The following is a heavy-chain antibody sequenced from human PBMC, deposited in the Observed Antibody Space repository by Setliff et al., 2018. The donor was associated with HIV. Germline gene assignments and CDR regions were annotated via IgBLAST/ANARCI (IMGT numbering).Heavy chain of an antibody. V-gene: IGHV5-10-1*01. CDR2: IDPADSYT. Sequence: GESLTLSCKGSGFSFTSYWISWVRQMPGKGLEWMGRIDPADSYTNYSPSFQGHVTISIDKSISTASLHWSSLRTSDTAMYYCARHFGYNPGWFDSWGQGTLVTVSS. CDR1: GFSFTSYW. D-gene: IGHD3-10*01. CDR3: ARHFGYNPGWFDS. J-gene: IGHJ5*01.